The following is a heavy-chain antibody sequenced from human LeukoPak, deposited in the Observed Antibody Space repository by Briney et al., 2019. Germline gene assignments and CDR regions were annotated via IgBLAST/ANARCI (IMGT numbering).Heavy chain of an antibody. CDR1: GGSFSGYY. J-gene: IGHJ4*02. V-gene: IGHV4-34*01. Sequence: NPSETLSLTCAVYGGSFSGYYWSWIRQPPGKGLEWIGEINHSGSTNYNPSLKSRVTISVDTSKNQFSLKLSSVTAADTAVYYCARGPPYSNNVDYWGQGTLVTVSS. D-gene: IGHD4-11*01. CDR3: ARGPPYSNNVDY. CDR2: INHSGST.